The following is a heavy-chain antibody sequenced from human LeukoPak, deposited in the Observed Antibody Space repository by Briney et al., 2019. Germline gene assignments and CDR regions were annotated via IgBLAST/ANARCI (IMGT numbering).Heavy chain of an antibody. D-gene: IGHD5-12*01. CDR2: TKQDGSEK. Sequence: GGSLRLSCAASGFTFSSYRMSWVRQAPGKGLEWVANTKQDGSEKYYVDSVKGRFTISRDNAKNSLYLQMNSLRAEDTAVYYCARPCCGWLLDAFDIWGQGTMVTVSS. CDR3: ARPCCGWLLDAFDI. J-gene: IGHJ3*02. V-gene: IGHV3-7*01. CDR1: GFTFSSYR.